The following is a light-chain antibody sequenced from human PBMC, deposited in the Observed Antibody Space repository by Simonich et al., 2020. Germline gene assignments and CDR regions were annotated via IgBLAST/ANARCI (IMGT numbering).Light chain of an antibody. Sequence: NFMLTHPHSVSESPGKTVTISCTRSSGSIASNYVQWYQQRPGSSPTTVIYEDNQRHSGVPDRFSGSIDSSSNSASLTISGLKTEDEADYYCQSYDSSNVVFGGGTKLTVL. CDR3: QSYDSSNVV. V-gene: IGLV6-57*01. CDR2: EDN. J-gene: IGLJ2*01. CDR1: SGSIASNY.